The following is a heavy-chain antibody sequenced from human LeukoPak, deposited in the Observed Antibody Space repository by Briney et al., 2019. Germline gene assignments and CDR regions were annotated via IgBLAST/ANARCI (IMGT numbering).Heavy chain of an antibody. CDR2: ISSGTGNK. CDR1: GFIISNYS. Sequence: GGSLRLSCAASGFIISNYSMSWVRQAPGEGLEWVSYISSGTGNKYYADSVKGRFTISRDNAKNSLYLQMNSLRDEDTAVYHCARFSGTITAFDIWGQGTLVTVSS. J-gene: IGHJ3*02. D-gene: IGHD3-10*01. CDR3: ARFSGTITAFDI. V-gene: IGHV3-48*02.